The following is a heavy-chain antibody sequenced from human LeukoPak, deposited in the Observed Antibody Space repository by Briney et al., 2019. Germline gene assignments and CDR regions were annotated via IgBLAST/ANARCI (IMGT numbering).Heavy chain of an antibody. V-gene: IGHV3-48*04. CDR1: GFTFSSYS. CDR2: VSSSSSTI. CDR3: ARDVGYCSGGSCYSGRYH. J-gene: IGHJ4*02. Sequence: GGSLRLSCAASGFTFSSYSMNWVRQAPGKGLEWVSYVSSSSSTIYYADSVKGRFTISRDNAKNSLYLQMNSLRAEDTAVYYCARDVGYCSGGSCYSGRYHWGQGTLVTVSS. D-gene: IGHD2-15*01.